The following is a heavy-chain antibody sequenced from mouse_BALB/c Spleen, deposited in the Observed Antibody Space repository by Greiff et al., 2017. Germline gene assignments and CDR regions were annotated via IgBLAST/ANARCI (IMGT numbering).Heavy chain of an antibody. J-gene: IGHJ4*01. D-gene: IGHD3-3*01. CDR2: INPGSGGT. V-gene: IGHV1-54*01. Sequence: QVQLQQSGAELVRPGTSVKVSCKASGYAFTNYLIEWVKQRPGQGLEWIGVINPGSGGTNYNEKFKGKATLTADKSSSTAYMQLSSLTSDDSAVYFCARSGADYYYAMDYWGQGTSVTVSS. CDR1: GYAFTNYL. CDR3: ARSGADYYYAMDY.